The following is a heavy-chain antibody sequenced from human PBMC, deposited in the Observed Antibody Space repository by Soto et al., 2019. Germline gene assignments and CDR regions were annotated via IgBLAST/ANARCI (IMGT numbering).Heavy chain of an antibody. D-gene: IGHD1-26*01. CDR2: IYPGDSDT. Sequence: PWEDLKISCKGSGYSFTSYWIGWVRQMPGKGLEWMGIIYPGDSDTRYSPSFQGQVTISADKSISTAYLQWSRLKASEAAMYYCGRRGPTSYGLDYWGQGTLVTVSS. J-gene: IGHJ4*02. V-gene: IGHV5-51*01. CDR3: GRRGPTSYGLDY. CDR1: GYSFTSYW.